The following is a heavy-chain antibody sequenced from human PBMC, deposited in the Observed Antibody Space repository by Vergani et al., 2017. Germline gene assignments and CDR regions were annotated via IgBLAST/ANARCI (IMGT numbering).Heavy chain of an antibody. D-gene: IGHD3-10*01. CDR3: ARDYYGSGSYYIDY. J-gene: IGHJ4*02. CDR1: GFTLSSFS. CDR2: ISSSSSI. V-gene: IGHV3-48*01. Sequence: EVQLVESGGDLVQPGGSLRLSCAASGFTLSSFSMNWVRQAPGKGLEWVSYISSSSSIFYADPVKGRFTISRDNGKNSLYLQMNSLRAEDTAVYYCARDYYGSGSYYIDYWGQGILVTVSP.